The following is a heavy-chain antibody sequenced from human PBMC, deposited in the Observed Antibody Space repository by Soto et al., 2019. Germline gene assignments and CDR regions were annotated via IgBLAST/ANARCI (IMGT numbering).Heavy chain of an antibody. J-gene: IGHJ4*02. D-gene: IGHD1-26*01. CDR2: ISSSSSYI. Sequence: GGSLRLSCAASGFTFSSYSMNWVRQAPGKGLEWVSSISSSSSYIYYADSVKGRFTISRDNAKNSLYLQMNSLRAEDTAVYYCTSGGGSYSFHRIDYWGQGTLVTVSS. V-gene: IGHV3-21*01. CDR1: GFTFSSYS. CDR3: TSGGGSYSFHRIDY.